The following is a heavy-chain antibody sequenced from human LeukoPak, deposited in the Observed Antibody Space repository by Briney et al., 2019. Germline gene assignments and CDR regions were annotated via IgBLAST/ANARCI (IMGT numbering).Heavy chain of an antibody. J-gene: IGHJ4*02. Sequence: PSETLSLTCTVSGGSISPYYWSWIRQSPGKGLEWIAHIYHTGITSHNPSLKSRLTISVDTSKNQFSLKLSSVTAADTAIYYCARHLAPSSGYLTLDYWGQGTLVTVSS. CDR3: ARHLAPSSGYLTLDY. D-gene: IGHD3-22*01. CDR2: IYHTGIT. V-gene: IGHV4-59*08. CDR1: GGSISPYY.